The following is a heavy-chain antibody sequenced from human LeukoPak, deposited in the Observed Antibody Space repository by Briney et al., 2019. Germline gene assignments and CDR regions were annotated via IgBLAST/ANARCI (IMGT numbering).Heavy chain of an antibody. V-gene: IGHV4-38-2*02. D-gene: IGHD2-21*01. J-gene: IGHJ5*02. CDR2: IYHSGNT. Sequence: PSETLSLTCTVSGYSISSGYYWGWIRQPPGKGLEWIGSIYHSGNTYYNPSLKSRVTISVDTSKNQFSLKLSSVTAADTAVYYCARDSRAYCGGDCYSSGWLDPWGQGTLVTVSS. CDR1: GYSISSGYY. CDR3: ARDSRAYCGGDCYSSGWLDP.